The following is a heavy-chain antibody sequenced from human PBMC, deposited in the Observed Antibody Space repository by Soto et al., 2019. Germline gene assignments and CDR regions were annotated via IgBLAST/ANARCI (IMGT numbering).Heavy chain of an antibody. CDR2: INPKTGGT. Sequence: QVQLVQSGAEVKKPGASVKVSCKASGYTFSDYYMHWVRQAPGQGLEGMGWINPKTGGTNYAQKFQDCVTMTRDTSISTAYMELNRLTSDDTAVYYSARDPESPQGNHGLDVWGQGTTVTVSS. D-gene: IGHD4-4*01. J-gene: IGHJ6*02. CDR1: GYTFSDYY. V-gene: IGHV1-2*04. CDR3: ARDPESPQGNHGLDV.